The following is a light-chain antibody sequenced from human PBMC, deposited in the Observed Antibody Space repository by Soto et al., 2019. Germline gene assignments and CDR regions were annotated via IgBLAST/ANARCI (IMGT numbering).Light chain of an antibody. CDR2: DVN. CDR3: SSSSSNSASVL. Sequence: QSALTQPPSMSGSPGQSITISCKGSIADIGSHNRVSWYPQPPDKAPKLIIYDVNDRPSGVPDRFSGSKSADTASLSISGLQPEDEGVYYCSSSSSNSASVLFGGGNKLTVL. CDR1: IADIGSHNR. V-gene: IGLV2-18*02. J-gene: IGLJ2*01.